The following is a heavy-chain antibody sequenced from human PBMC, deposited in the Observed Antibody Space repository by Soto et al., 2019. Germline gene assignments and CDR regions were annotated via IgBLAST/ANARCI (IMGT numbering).Heavy chain of an antibody. J-gene: IGHJ6*02. CDR3: ARGITIFGVVPSYGMDV. Sequence: SQTLSLTCAISGDSVSSNSAAWNWIRQSPSRGLEWLGRTYYRSKWYNDYAVSAKSRITINPDTSKNQFSLQLNSVTPEDTAVYYCARGITIFGVVPSYGMDVWGQGTTVTVSS. CDR1: GDSVSSNSAA. V-gene: IGHV6-1*01. CDR2: TYYRSKWYN. D-gene: IGHD3-3*01.